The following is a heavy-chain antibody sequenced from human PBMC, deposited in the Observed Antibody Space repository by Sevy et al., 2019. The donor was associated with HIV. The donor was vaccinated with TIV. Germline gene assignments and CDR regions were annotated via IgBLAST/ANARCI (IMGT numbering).Heavy chain of an antibody. CDR2: INPNSGGT. CDR3: ARDLTGKIYGSGGYPIYYFDY. D-gene: IGHD3-10*01. J-gene: IGHJ4*02. CDR1: GYTFTGYY. Sequence: ASVKVSCKASGYTFTGYYMHWVRQAPGQGLEWMGWINPNSGGTNYAQKFQGRVTMTRDTSISTAYMELSRLRSDDTAVYYCARDLTGKIYGSGGYPIYYFDYWGQGTLVTVSS. V-gene: IGHV1-2*02.